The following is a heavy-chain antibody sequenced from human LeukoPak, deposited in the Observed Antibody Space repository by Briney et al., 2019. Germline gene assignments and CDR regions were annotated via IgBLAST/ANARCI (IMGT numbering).Heavy chain of an antibody. J-gene: IGHJ4*02. CDR3: ARDRERYYGSGSFDY. D-gene: IGHD3-10*01. Sequence: SETLSLTCTVSGGSISSYYWSWIRQPPGKGLEWIGYIYYSGSTNYNPSLKSRVTISVDTSKNQFSLKLSAVTAADTAVYYCARDRERYYGSGSFDYWGQGTLVTVSS. CDR2: IYYSGST. CDR1: GGSISSYY. V-gene: IGHV4-59*01.